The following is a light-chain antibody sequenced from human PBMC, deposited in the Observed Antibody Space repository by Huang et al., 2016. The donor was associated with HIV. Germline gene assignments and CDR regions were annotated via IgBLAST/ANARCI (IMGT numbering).Light chain of an antibody. J-gene: IGKJ5*01. Sequence: EIVLTQSPATLALSPGERATLSCRASQSVSTYLAWYQQKPGQAPRLLIYDISNGATGIPPRFSGSGSWTDFTLTISSLEPEDFAVYYCQQRSNWPLTFGQGTRLEI. CDR2: DIS. V-gene: IGKV3-11*01. CDR1: QSVSTY. CDR3: QQRSNWPLT.